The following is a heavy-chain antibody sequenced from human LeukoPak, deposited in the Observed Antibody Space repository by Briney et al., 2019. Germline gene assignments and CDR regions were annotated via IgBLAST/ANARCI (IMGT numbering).Heavy chain of an antibody. D-gene: IGHD3-10*01. J-gene: IGHJ4*02. Sequence: GGSLRLSCAASGFTFSNAWMSWVRQAPGKGLEWVSAISGSGGSTYYADSVKGRFTISRDNSKNTLYLQMNSLRAEDTAVYYCAKDPPMLGFGEFYHFDYWGQGTLVTVSS. CDR1: GFTFSNAW. CDR2: ISGSGGST. CDR3: AKDPPMLGFGEFYHFDY. V-gene: IGHV3-23*01.